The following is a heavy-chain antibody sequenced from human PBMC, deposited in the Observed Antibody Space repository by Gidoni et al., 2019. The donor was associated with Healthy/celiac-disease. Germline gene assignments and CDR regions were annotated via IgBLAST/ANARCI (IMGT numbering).Heavy chain of an antibody. V-gene: IGHV4-34*01. CDR2: SNHSGSP. CDR3: ARGSSWYAFFFY. J-gene: IGHJ4*02. D-gene: IGHD6-13*01. CDR1: GGSFSGYY. Sequence: QVQLQQWGAGLLKPSETLSLTCAVYGGSFSGYYWSWIRQPPGKGLEWIGESNHSGSPNYNPARKSRVTISVDTSKNQFSLKLSSVTGADTAVYYCARGSSWYAFFFYWGQGTLVTVSS.